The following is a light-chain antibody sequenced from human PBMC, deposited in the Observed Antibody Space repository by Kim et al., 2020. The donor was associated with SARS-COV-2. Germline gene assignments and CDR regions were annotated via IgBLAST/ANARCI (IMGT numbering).Light chain of an antibody. CDR2: DAS. CDR1: QSISTW. J-gene: IGKJ2*01. V-gene: IGKV1-5*01. CDR3: QQYNDYPYT. Sequence: SASVGDRVTITCRASQSISTWLAWYQQKPGKAPKRLIDDASVLQSGVPSRFSGSGSGTEFTLTISSLQPDDSATYYCQQYNDYPYTFGQGTKLEI.